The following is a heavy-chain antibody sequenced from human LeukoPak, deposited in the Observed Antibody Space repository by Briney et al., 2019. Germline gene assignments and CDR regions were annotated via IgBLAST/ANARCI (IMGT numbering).Heavy chain of an antibody. V-gene: IGHV3-20*04. CDR1: GFTFDDYA. Sequence: GGSLRLSCAASGFTFDDYAMSWVRQAPGKGLGWVSGINWNGGSTGYADSVKGRFTISRDNAKNPLYLQMNSLRAEDTALYYCASHSSWPKDYYYYYMDVWGKGTTVTVSS. CDR3: ASHSSWPKDYYYYYMDV. J-gene: IGHJ6*03. D-gene: IGHD6-13*01. CDR2: INWNGGST.